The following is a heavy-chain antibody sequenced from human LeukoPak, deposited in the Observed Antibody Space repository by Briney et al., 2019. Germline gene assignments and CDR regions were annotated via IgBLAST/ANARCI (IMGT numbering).Heavy chain of an antibody. Sequence: ASVKVSCKASGYTFTSYYMHWVRQAPGQGLEWMGIINPSGGSTSYAQKFQGRVTMTRDTSTSTVYMELSSLRSEDTAVYYCARVRYSNYSFYYYGMDVWGQGTTVTVSS. CDR1: GYTFTSYY. J-gene: IGHJ6*02. D-gene: IGHD4-11*01. V-gene: IGHV1-46*01. CDR2: INPSGGST. CDR3: ARVRYSNYSFYYYGMDV.